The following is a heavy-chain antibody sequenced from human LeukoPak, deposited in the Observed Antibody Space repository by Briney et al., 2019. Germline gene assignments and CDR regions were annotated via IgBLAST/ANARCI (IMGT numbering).Heavy chain of an antibody. D-gene: IGHD3-3*01. CDR2: LYPVPSHT. CDR1: ASSLTSYS. J-gene: IGHJ3*02. V-gene: IGHV5-51*01. Sequence: EESPQTSCTGSASSLTSYSIGWVTQITGISLARLRILYPVPSHTRYSPSFHCQVTITADKSISTAYLQWGSLKASDTAMYYCASSSRGLESFDIWGQGTMVTVSS. CDR3: ASSSRGLESFDI.